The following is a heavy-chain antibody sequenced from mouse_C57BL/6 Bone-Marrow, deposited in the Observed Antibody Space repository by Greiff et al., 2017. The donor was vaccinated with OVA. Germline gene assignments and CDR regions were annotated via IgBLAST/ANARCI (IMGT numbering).Heavy chain of an antibody. CDR2: ISSGGGYI. CDR1: GFTFSSYA. V-gene: IGHV5-9-1*02. Sequence: EVKLVESGEGLVKPGGSLKLSCAAAGFTFSSYAMSWVRQTPEKRLEWVAYISSGGGYIYYADTVKGRFTISRDNARNTLYLQMSSLKSEGTAMYSCTSALHYYNSSPMDYWGQGTSVTVSS. CDR3: TSALHYYNSSPMDY. J-gene: IGHJ4*01. D-gene: IGHD1-1*01.